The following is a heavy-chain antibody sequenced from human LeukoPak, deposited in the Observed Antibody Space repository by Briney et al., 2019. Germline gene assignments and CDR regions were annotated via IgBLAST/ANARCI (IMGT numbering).Heavy chain of an antibody. Sequence: GGSLRLSCAASGFTFSSYAMSWVRQAPGKGLEWVSAISGSGGSTYYADSVKGWFTISRDNSKNTLYLQMNSLRAEDTTVYYCAKDDRAPAAMWNYFDYWGQGTLVTVSS. J-gene: IGHJ4*02. CDR1: GFTFSSYA. CDR2: ISGSGGST. V-gene: IGHV3-23*01. CDR3: AKDDRAPAAMWNYFDY. D-gene: IGHD2-2*01.